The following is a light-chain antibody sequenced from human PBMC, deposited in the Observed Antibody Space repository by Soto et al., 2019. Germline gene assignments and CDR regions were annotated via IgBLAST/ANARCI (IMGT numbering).Light chain of an antibody. V-gene: IGKV3-11*01. CDR3: QLRYSFT. CDR1: QGVGTY. CDR2: DAS. Sequence: IVLTQSPATLSLSPGERATLSCRASQGVGTYIAWYQQKPGQAPRLLIHDASHRAAGIPARFSGSGSGPDFTLSFSTLATEDFTIYYCQLRYSFTFGTGTTVDVK. J-gene: IGKJ3*01.